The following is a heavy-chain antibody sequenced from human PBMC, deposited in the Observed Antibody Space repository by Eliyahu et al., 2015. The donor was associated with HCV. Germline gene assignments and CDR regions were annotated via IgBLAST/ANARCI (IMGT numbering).Heavy chain of an antibody. CDR3: AKSLDNNSWYYFDS. CDR1: GYTFTKFY. Sequence: QVQLVQSGAEVKKPGASVKVSCKASGYTFTKFYIHWVRQAPGQGLEWMGMIKPSDESXXXAXKXQGRVTMTRDTSTRTVYLKLTGLRSGDAAVYYCAKSLDNNSWYYFDSWGQGSLVTVSS. D-gene: IGHD6-13*01. V-gene: IGHV1-46*03. CDR2: IKPSDESX. J-gene: IGHJ4*02.